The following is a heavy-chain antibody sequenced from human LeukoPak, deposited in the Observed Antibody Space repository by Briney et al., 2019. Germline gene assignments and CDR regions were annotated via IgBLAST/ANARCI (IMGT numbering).Heavy chain of an antibody. J-gene: IGHJ4*02. CDR2: IYSGGST. CDR3: ARSAVAPQIFDY. D-gene: IGHD6-19*01. V-gene: IGHV3-66*01. CDR1: GFTVSSNY. Sequence: GGSLRLSCAASGFTVSSNYMSWVRQAPGKGLEWVSVIYSGGSTYYADSVKGRFTISRDNSKNTLYLQMNSLRAEDTAMYYCARSAVAPQIFDYWGQGTLVTVSS.